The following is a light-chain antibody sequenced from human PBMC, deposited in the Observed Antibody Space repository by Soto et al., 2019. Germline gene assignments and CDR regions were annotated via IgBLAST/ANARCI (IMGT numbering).Light chain of an antibody. J-gene: IGKJ4*01. V-gene: IGKV3D-15*01. CDR2: GAF. CDR3: QQYNKWPLS. Sequence: IVMTQSPATLSVSPGEGATLSCRASASISRDLAWYQQKPGQSPRLLIFGAFTRATGVPARFSGSGSGTEFTLTVSSLQSEDVAVYYCQQYNKWPLSFGGGTKVEIK. CDR1: ASISRD.